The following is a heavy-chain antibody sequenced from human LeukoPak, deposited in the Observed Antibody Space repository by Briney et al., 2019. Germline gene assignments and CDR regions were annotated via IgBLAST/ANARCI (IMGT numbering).Heavy chain of an antibody. CDR3: ARELGYCTGGNCYEGVFHY. CDR2: INHSGST. CDR1: GGSFSGYY. D-gene: IGHD2-15*01. J-gene: IGHJ4*02. Sequence: SETLSLICAVNGGSFSGYYWSWIRQPPGKGLEWIGEINHSGSTTYNPSLKSRATISVDTSKNQLSLKLSSVTAADTAVYYCARELGYCTGGNCYEGVFHYWGQGTLVTVSS. V-gene: IGHV4-34*01.